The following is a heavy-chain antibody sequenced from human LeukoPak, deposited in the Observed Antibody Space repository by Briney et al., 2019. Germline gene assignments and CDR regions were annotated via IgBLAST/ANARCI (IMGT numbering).Heavy chain of an antibody. CDR1: GFNYSDHL. CDR2: IRNKAFTYTT. CDR3: TREWDLRHLDYLYYFVDV. Sequence: GGSLRLSCAASGFNYSDHLMDCLRQTPGRGLEWVGRIRNKAFTYTTEYAASVKGRFTISRDDSQKSLYLQMNSLKTDDRAVYYCTREWDLRHLDYLYYFVDVWGRGTTVTVSS. D-gene: IGHD1-26*01. V-gene: IGHV3-72*01. J-gene: IGHJ6*03.